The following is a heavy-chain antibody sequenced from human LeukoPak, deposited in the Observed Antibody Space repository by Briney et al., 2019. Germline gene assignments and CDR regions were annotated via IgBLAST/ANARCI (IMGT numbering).Heavy chain of an antibody. CDR2: IKPKTDDGTT. D-gene: IGHD3-16*01. Sequence: GSLRLSCAASGFIFSKAWMAWVRQAPGKGLEWVGHIKPKTDDGTTDYAAPVKGRFTISRDDSKSTLYLQMYSLNTEDTAVYFCTSALNLVLGELLGYWGQGTLVTVSS. CDR3: TSALNLVLGELLGY. V-gene: IGHV3-15*01. CDR1: GFIFSKAW. J-gene: IGHJ4*02.